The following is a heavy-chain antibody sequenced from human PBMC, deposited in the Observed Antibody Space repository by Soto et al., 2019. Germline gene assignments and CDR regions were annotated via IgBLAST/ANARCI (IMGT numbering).Heavy chain of an antibody. V-gene: IGHV3-74*01. D-gene: IGHD4-17*01. J-gene: IGHJ4*02. CDR2: ISSDGSST. CDR3: ARGTVRDHDFGDY. CDR1: GFTFSSYW. Sequence: EVQLVESGGGLVQPGGSLRLSCAASGFTFSSYWMHWVRQVPGKGLVWVSCISSDGSSTSYADSVKGRFTISRDNAKNTLYLQVNSLRAEDTAVYYCARGTVRDHDFGDYWGQGPLVAVSS.